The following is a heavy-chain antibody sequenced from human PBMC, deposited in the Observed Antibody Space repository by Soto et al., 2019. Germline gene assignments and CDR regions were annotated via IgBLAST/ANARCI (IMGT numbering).Heavy chain of an antibody. D-gene: IGHD6-13*01. V-gene: IGHV1-24*01. CDR1: GYTLTELS. J-gene: IGHJ6*02. CDR3: ATHGRAAPGLYYYYGMDV. CDR2: FDPEDGET. Sequence: GASVKVSCKVSGYTLTELSMHWVRQAPGKGLEWMGGFDPEDGETIYAQKFQGRVTMTEDTSTDTAYMELSSLRSEDTAVYYCATHGRAAPGLYYYYGMDVWGQGTTVTVSS.